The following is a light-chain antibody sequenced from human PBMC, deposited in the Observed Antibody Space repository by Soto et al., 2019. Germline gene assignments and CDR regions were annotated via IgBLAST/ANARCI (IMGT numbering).Light chain of an antibody. Sequence: QSVLTQPRSVSESPRQSVTISCTGTSSDVGAYDYVSWYQQHPGKAPQLMIYDVTKRPSGVPHRFSGSRSGNTASLTISGLQAEDDADYYCCSYAGSYTWVFGGGTKLTVL. CDR2: DVT. V-gene: IGLV2-11*01. CDR1: SSDVGAYDY. J-gene: IGLJ2*01. CDR3: CSYAGSYTWV.